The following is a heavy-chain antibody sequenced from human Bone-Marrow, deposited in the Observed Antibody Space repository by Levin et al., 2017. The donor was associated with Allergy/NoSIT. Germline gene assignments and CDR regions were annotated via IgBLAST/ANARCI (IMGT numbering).Heavy chain of an antibody. J-gene: IGHJ4*02. CDR3: ARLGRDYIWGSYTPNYYFDY. CDR2: ISHTGST. V-gene: IGHV4-30-2*01. D-gene: IGHD3-16*01. CDR1: GGSIGSGGYS. Sequence: SETLSLTCAVSGGSIGSGGYSWSWIRQPPGKGLEWIGSISHTGSTYYKSSLKSRVTISVDRSKNQFSLRLSSVTAADTAVYDCARLGRDYIWGSYTPNYYFDYWGQGTLITVSS.